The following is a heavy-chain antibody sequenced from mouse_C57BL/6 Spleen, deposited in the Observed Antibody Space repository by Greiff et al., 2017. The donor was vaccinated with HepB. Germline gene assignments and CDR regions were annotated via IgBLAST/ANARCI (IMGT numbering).Heavy chain of an antibody. Sequence: VQLQQPGAELVKPGASVKLSCKASGYTFTSYWMHWVKQRPGQGLEWIGMIHPNSGSTNYNEKFKSKATLTVDKSSSTAYMQLSSLTSEDSAVYYCARAYYSNYYYFDYWGQGTTLTVSS. J-gene: IGHJ2*01. CDR1: GYTFTSYW. CDR2: IHPNSGST. CDR3: ARAYYSNYYYFDY. V-gene: IGHV1-64*01. D-gene: IGHD2-5*01.